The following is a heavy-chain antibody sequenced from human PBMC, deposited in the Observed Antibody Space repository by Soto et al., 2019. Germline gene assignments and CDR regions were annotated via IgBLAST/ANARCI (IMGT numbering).Heavy chain of an antibody. CDR1: GYSFTSYW. D-gene: IGHD6-6*01. CDR2: IDPSDSYT. V-gene: IGHV5-10-1*01. Sequence: GESLKISCKGSGYSFTSYWISWVRQMPGKGLEWMGRIDPSDSYTNYSPSFQGHVTISADKSISTAYLQWSSLKASDTAMYYCARSRPIAALYFDYWGQGTLVTVSS. CDR3: ARSRPIAALYFDY. J-gene: IGHJ4*02.